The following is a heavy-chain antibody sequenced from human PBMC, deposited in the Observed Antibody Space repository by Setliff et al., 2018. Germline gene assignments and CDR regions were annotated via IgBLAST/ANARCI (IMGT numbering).Heavy chain of an antibody. Sequence: PGGSLRLSCETSGFTFSDYSFDWVRQAPGKGLEWVSTISGSGDSTYYADSVKGRFTISRDNSKNTLYLQMNSLRAEDTAVYYCARDPRTSIAAYQVKGYFDYWGQGTLVTVSS. CDR2: ISGSGDST. V-gene: IGHV3-23*01. J-gene: IGHJ4*02. CDR1: GFTFSDYS. CDR3: ARDPRTSIAAYQVKGYFDY. D-gene: IGHD6-6*01.